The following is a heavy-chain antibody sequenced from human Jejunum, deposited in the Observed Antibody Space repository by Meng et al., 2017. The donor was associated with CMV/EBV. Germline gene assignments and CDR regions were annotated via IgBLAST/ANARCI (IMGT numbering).Heavy chain of an antibody. V-gene: IGHV1-18*01. CDR2: ISVDNGNT. Sequence: QVQLGQSGTEVKKPGASVKVSCRASGYTFSTYGITWVRQAPGQGLEWMGWISVDNGNTNYAQKFQGRVTMTTHTSTSTAYMELTGLRSDDTAAYYCARVSNTCLECWFDPWGQGTLVTVSS. D-gene: IGHD3-3*01. J-gene: IGHJ5*02. CDR3: ARVSNTCLECWFDP. CDR1: GYTFSTYG.